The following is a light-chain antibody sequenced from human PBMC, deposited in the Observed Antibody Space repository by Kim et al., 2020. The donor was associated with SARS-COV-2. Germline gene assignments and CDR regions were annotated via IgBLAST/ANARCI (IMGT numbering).Light chain of an antibody. CDR3: AAWDDSLSGRV. V-gene: IGLV1-47*02. CDR2: SNN. CDR1: RSNIGSNY. J-gene: IGLJ3*02. Sequence: GQRVTISCSGSRSNIGSNYVYWYQQLPGPAPKLLIYSNNQRPSGVPDRFSGSKSGTSASLAISGLRSEDEADYYCAAWDDSLSGRVFGGGTQLTVL.